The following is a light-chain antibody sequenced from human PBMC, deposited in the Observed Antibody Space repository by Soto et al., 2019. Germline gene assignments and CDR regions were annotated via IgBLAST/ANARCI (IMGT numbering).Light chain of an antibody. CDR2: AAS. CDR1: QGISSY. V-gene: IGKV1-9*01. Sequence: DIQLTQSPSVLSASVGDTVTITCRASQGISSYLAWYQQKPGKAPKLLIYAASTLQSGVPSRFSGSGSGTEFTLTISSLQPDDFATYYCQQYNSYWTFGQGTKVDI. J-gene: IGKJ1*01. CDR3: QQYNSYWT.